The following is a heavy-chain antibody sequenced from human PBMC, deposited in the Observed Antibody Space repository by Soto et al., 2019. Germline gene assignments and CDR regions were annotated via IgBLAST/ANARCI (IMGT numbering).Heavy chain of an antibody. CDR3: EKDKQGGGYCYGFDY. J-gene: IGHJ4*02. Sequence: PGGSLRLSCAASGFTFDAYAMHWVWQAPGNGLEWVSGLTWNSGNKGYADSVQGRFIISRDNAKTSRYRQMNSRRAEDTALYYWEKDKQGGGYCYGFDYWGQGTRVTVSS. V-gene: IGHV3-9*01. D-gene: IGHD1-26*01. CDR2: LTWNSGNK. CDR1: GFTFDAYA.